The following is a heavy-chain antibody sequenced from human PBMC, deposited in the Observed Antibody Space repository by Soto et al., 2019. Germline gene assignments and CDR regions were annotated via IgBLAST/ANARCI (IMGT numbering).Heavy chain of an antibody. CDR2: LNPGNGNT. D-gene: IGHD2-21*01. CDR1: GYTFTNYA. J-gene: IGHJ2*01. Sequence: QVQLVQSGAEVKEPGASVKVSCRASGYTFTNYAIHWVRQAPGQRLEWMGWLNPGNGNTKYPQKFQGRVTITRDTSASTAYMFLSSLRSEDTAVYYCASDQGIPSCGGDCYSAWYFDLWGRGTLVTVSS. V-gene: IGHV1-3*01. CDR3: ASDQGIPSCGGDCYSAWYFDL.